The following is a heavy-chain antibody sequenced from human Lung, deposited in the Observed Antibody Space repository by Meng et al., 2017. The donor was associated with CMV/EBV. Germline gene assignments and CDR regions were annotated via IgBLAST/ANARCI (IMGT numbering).Heavy chain of an antibody. V-gene: IGHV1-2*02. J-gene: IGHJ4*02. CDR3: ARGPGGSGSYSIY. Sequence: ASVXVSXKASGYTFADSFLRWVRQDPGQGLDWMRCVNPNSGGRNNAQRFQGRVTMTRDTSFSTAYMELSSLRSDDTAFYYCARGPGGSGSYSIYWGQGTLVTVSS. D-gene: IGHD3-10*01. CDR1: GYTFADSF. CDR2: VNPNSGGR.